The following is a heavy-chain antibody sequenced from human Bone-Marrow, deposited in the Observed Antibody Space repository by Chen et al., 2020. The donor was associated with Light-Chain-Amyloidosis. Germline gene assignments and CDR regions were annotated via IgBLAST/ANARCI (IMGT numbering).Heavy chain of an antibody. CDR3: AREGRYITMVRGVIRYYYYMDV. J-gene: IGHJ6*03. CDR2: IKQDGSEK. Sequence: EVQLVESGGGLVQPGGSLRLSCAASGFTFSSYWMSWVRQAPGKGLEWVANIKQDGSEKYYVDSVKGRFTISRDNAKNSLYRQMNSLRAEDTAGYYCAREGRYITMVRGVIRYYYYMDVWGKGTTVTVSS. V-gene: IGHV3-7*01. CDR1: GFTFSSYW. D-gene: IGHD3-10*01.